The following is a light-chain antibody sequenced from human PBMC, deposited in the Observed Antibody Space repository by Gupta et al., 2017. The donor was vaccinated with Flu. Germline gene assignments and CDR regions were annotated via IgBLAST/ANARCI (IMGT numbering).Light chain of an antibody. CDR1: TSDVGNYDL. V-gene: IGLV2-23*01. CDR3: CSYAGSGTYV. J-gene: IGLJ1*01. Sequence: QSALAQPASVSGSLGQSITISCTGTTSDVGNYDLVSWYQQHPGKAPKLIIYEGSKRPAGIANRFSGSKPGNTASLTISGLQAEDEADYYCCSYAGSGTYVFGTGTKVTVL. CDR2: EGS.